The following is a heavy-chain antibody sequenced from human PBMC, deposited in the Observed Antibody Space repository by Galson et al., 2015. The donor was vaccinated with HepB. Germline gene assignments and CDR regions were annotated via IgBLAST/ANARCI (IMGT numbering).Heavy chain of an antibody. D-gene: IGHD2-15*01. Sequence: PALVKPTQTLTLTCTFSGFSLNTRGVGVGWIRQPPGKALEWLVLIYWDGDKRYSPSLKNRLTITKDTSKNQVVLTMTNMDPVDTATYYCAHSDGSGGSLDYWGQGTLVTVSS. CDR1: GFSLNTRGVG. CDR2: IYWDGDK. V-gene: IGHV2-5*02. CDR3: AHSDGSGGSLDY. J-gene: IGHJ4*02.